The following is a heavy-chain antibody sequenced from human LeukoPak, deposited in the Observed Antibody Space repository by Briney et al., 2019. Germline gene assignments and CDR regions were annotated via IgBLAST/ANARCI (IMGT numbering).Heavy chain of an antibody. D-gene: IGHD6-19*01. CDR2: IYHSGST. J-gene: IGHJ4*02. CDR3: ARGILGIAVAGYFDY. Sequence: SETLSLTCAVSGGSISSSDWWSWVRQPPGKGLEWIGEIYHSGSTNYNPSLKSRVTISVDESKNQFSLKLSSVTAADTAVYYCARGILGIAVAGYFDYWGQGTLVTVSS. V-gene: IGHV4-4*02. CDR1: GGSISSSDW.